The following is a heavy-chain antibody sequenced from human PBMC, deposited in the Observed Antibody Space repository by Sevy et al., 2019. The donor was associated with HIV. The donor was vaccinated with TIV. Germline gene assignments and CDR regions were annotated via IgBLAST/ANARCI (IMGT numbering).Heavy chain of an antibody. CDR2: ITSSGDTI. D-gene: IGHD4-4*01. Sequence: GGSLRLSCAASGFTFSDYYMTWIRQPPGKGLEWVAYITSSGDTIYYADSVKGRFTISRDNAKNSLYLQMNNLRAEDTAVYYCAREYDYSHYAFDYWGQGTLVTVSS. J-gene: IGHJ4*02. CDR3: AREYDYSHYAFDY. V-gene: IGHV3-11*01. CDR1: GFTFSDYY.